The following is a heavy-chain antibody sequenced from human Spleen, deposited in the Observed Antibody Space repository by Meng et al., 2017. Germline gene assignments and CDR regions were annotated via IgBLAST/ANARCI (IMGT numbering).Heavy chain of an antibody. CDR2: ISDSGTT. V-gene: IGHV4-31*03. Sequence: QVQLQESGPGLVNPSQTLSLTCTVSGGSISSGGYYWSWIRQHPGKGLEWIGYISDSGTTYSNPSLKSRVTISVDTSKNQFSLKLTSMTAADTAVYYCAAYDPPTFDYWGQGTLVTVSS. J-gene: IGHJ4*02. CDR3: AAYDPPTFDY. CDR1: GGSISSGGYY. D-gene: IGHD1-1*01.